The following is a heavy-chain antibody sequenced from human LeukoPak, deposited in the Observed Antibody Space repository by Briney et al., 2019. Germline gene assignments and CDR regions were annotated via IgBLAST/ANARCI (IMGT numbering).Heavy chain of an antibody. CDR1: GGSISTYY. V-gene: IGHV4-59*01. J-gene: IGHJ3*02. D-gene: IGHD1-7*01. CDR3: ARVRAGTTTKRAFDI. Sequence: SETLSLTCSLSGGSISTYYWTWIRQPPGKGLEWFEDLSNSGNTYYNPSLKSRVTMSLDTSKNQFSLKLTSVTAADTAVYFCARVRAGTTTKRAFDIWGQGTLVTVSS. CDR2: LSNSGNT.